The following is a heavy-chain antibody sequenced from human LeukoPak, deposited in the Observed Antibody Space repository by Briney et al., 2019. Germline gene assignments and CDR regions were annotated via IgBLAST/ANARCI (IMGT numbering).Heavy chain of an antibody. Sequence: QSGGSLRLSCAASGFTFGTYAMTWVRQAPGKGLEWVSGISGSGGSTYYADSVKGRFTISRDNSKNTLHLHMNSLRAEDTAVYYCAKEMAATNAFDYWGQGTLVTVSS. D-gene: IGHD5-24*01. CDR2: ISGSGGST. CDR3: AKEMAATNAFDY. J-gene: IGHJ4*02. V-gene: IGHV3-23*01. CDR1: GFTFGTYA.